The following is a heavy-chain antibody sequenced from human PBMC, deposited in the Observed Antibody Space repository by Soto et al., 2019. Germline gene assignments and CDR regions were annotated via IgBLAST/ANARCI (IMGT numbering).Heavy chain of an antibody. D-gene: IGHD6-19*01. Sequence: QVPLVQSGAEVKKPGASVKVSCKASGYTFTSYAMHWVRQAPGQRLEWMGWINAGNGNTKYSQKFQGRVTITRDTSASTAYMELSSLRSEDTAVYYCARVKDSSGWPLFDYWGQGTLVTVSS. CDR1: GYTFTSYA. V-gene: IGHV1-3*01. J-gene: IGHJ4*02. CDR3: ARVKDSSGWPLFDY. CDR2: INAGNGNT.